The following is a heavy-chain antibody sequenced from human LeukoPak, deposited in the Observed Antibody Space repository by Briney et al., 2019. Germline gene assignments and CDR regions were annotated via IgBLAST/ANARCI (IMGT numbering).Heavy chain of an antibody. Sequence: ASVKVSCKASGYTFTSYGISWVRQAPGQGLEWMGWISAYNGNTNYAQKLQGRVTITTDTSTSTAYMELRSLRAEDTAVYYCARDQRYSSSWYGFNYYYYYYMDVWGKGTTVTVSS. CDR1: GYTFTSYG. V-gene: IGHV1-18*01. J-gene: IGHJ6*03. CDR3: ARDQRYSSSWYGFNYYYYYYMDV. D-gene: IGHD6-13*01. CDR2: ISAYNGNT.